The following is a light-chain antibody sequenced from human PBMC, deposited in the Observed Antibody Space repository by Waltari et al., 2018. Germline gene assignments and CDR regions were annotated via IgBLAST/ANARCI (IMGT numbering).Light chain of an antibody. Sequence: DIVMTQSPDSLAVSLGERATINCKSSQKILYRSNNQNYLAWYQQKPGQPPKLLIYWATTREFGVPDRFSGSGSGTDFTLTISSLQAEDVAFYYCQQYYSSPWTFGQGTKLEVK. J-gene: IGKJ1*01. CDR3: QQYYSSPWT. V-gene: IGKV4-1*01. CDR2: WAT. CDR1: QKILYRSNNQNY.